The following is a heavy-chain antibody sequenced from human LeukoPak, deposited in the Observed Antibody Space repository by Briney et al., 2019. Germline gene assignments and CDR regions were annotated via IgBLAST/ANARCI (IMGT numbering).Heavy chain of an antibody. Sequence: PSETLSLTCTVSGGSTNSYYWSWIRQPPGKGLEWIGYIYYSGSTNYNPSLKSRVTISVDTSKNQFSLNLSSVTAADTAVYYCARSKGIAAAGHSNFNFDYWGQGTLVTVSS. CDR1: GGSTNSYY. J-gene: IGHJ4*02. CDR2: IYYSGST. V-gene: IGHV4-59*08. CDR3: ARSKGIAAAGHSNFNFDY. D-gene: IGHD6-13*01.